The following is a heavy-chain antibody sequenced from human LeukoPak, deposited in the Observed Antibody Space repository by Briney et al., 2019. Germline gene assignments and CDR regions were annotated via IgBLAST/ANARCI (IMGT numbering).Heavy chain of an antibody. J-gene: IGHJ5*02. V-gene: IGHV1-2*02. CDR3: ARVSDCGGDCYDWFDP. D-gene: IGHD2-21*01. CDR2: INPNSGGT. Sequence: ASVKVSCKASGYTFTGYYMHWVRQAPGQGLEWMGWINPNSGGTNYAQKFQGRVTMTRDTSISTAYMELSRLGSDDTAVYYCARVSDCGGDCYDWFDPWGQGTLVTVSS. CDR1: GYTFTGYY.